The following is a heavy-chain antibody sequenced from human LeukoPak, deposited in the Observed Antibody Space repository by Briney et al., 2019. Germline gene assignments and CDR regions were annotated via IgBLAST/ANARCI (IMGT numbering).Heavy chain of an antibody. V-gene: IGHV1-18*01. D-gene: IGHD2-15*01. CDR1: GYTFTTYI. CDR2: ISAHNGNT. Sequence: ASVKVSCKASGYTFTTYIISWVRQAPGQGLEWMGWISAHNGNTNYAQNFQDRITMTTDTSTSTAYMELRSLRSDDTGVYYCARDPHYCSGGSCHEDYYYMDVWGRGTTVTVSS. J-gene: IGHJ6*03. CDR3: ARDPHYCSGGSCHEDYYYMDV.